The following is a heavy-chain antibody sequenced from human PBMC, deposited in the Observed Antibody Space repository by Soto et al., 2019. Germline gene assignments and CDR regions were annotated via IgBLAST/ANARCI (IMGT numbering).Heavy chain of an antibody. J-gene: IGHJ6*02. CDR3: ARGIENYYDSSGPVPLWHYYGMDV. D-gene: IGHD3-22*01. CDR2: INAGNGNT. V-gene: IGHV1-3*01. Sequence: RASVKVSCKASGYTFTSYAMHWVRQAPGQRLEWMGWINAGNGNTKYSQKFQGRVTITRDTSASTAYMELSSLRSEDTAVYYCARGIENYYDSSGPVPLWHYYGMDVWGQGTTVTVSS. CDR1: GYTFTSYA.